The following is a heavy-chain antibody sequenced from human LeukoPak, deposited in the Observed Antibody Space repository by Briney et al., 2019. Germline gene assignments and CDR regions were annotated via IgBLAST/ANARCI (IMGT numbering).Heavy chain of an antibody. Sequence: PGGSLRLSCAASGFTFSSYAMSWVRQAPGKGLERVSAISGSGGSTYYVDSVKGRFTISRDNSKNTLYLQMNSLGAEDTAVYYCAKARTSTGGYHFDYWGQRTPVTVSS. D-gene: IGHD2-8*02. CDR2: ISGSGGST. CDR1: GFTFSSYA. J-gene: IGHJ4*02. V-gene: IGHV3-23*01. CDR3: AKARTSTGGYHFDY.